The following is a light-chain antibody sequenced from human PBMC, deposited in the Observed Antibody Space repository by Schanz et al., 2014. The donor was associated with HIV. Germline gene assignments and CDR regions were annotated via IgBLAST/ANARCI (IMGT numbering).Light chain of an antibody. Sequence: QSVLTQPPSASGSPGQSVTISCTGTNSDVGGHNYVSWFQQHPGKAPRLIIYEVTKRPSGVPDRFSGSKSGNTASLIVSGLQAEDEADYYCSSYTSSSTLVFGGGTKLTVL. CDR1: NSDVGGHNY. V-gene: IGLV2-8*01. CDR3: SSYTSSSTLV. J-gene: IGLJ3*02. CDR2: EVT.